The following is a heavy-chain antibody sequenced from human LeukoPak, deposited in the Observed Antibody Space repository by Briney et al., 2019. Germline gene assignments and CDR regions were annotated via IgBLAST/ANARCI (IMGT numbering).Heavy chain of an antibody. CDR1: GYTFTSYG. D-gene: IGHD5-12*01. CDR2: ISAYNGNT. V-gene: IGHV1-18*01. J-gene: IGHJ4*02. Sequence: ASVKVSCKASGYTFTSYGISWVRQAPGQGLEWMGWISAYNGNTNYAQKLQDRVTMTTDTSTSTAYMELRSLRSDDTAVYYCARDGARNIVATILPLDYWGQGTLVTVSS. CDR3: ARDGARNIVATILPLDY.